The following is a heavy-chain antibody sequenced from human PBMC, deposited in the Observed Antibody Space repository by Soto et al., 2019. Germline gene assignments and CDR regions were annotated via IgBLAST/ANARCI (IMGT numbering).Heavy chain of an antibody. Sequence: NPSETLSLTCSVSGGSISNYYWSWIRQPPGKGLEWIGYIYYSGSTRYNPSLKSRLTMSVDTSKDRFSLTLSSVTAADTAVYYCARVTREGYRTGYRSGWSGGHFDFWGLGTLVTVSS. CDR2: IYYSGST. D-gene: IGHD6-19*01. CDR3: ARVTREGYRTGYRSGWSGGHFDF. CDR1: GGSISNYY. J-gene: IGHJ4*02. V-gene: IGHV4-59*01.